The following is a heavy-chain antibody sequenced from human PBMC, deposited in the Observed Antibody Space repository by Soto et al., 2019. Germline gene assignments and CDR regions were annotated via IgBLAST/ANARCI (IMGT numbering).Heavy chain of an antibody. CDR2: IIPIFGTA. CDR1: GGTFSSYA. V-gene: IGHV1-69*01. Sequence: QVQLVQSGAEVKKPGYSVKVSCKASGGTFSSYAISWVRQAPGQGLEWMGGIIPIFGTANYAQKFQGRVTITADESTSTAYMELSSLRSEDTAVYYCARVPVCSSTSCYWNWFDPWGQGTLVTVSS. CDR3: ARVPVCSSTSCYWNWFDP. D-gene: IGHD2-2*01. J-gene: IGHJ5*02.